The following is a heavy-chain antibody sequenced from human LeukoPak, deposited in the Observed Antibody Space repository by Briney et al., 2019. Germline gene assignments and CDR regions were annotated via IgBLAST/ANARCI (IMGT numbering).Heavy chain of an antibody. CDR2: IIPIFGTA. CDR1: GGTFSSYA. CDR3: ATRRQLGGLGDYFDY. V-gene: IGHV1-69*06. J-gene: IGHJ4*02. D-gene: IGHD3-16*01. Sequence: SVKVSCKASGGTFSSYAISWVRQAPGQGLEWMGGIIPIFGTANYAQKFQGRVTITADKSTSTAYMELSSLRSEDTAVYYCATRRQLGGLGDYFDYWGQGTLVTVSS.